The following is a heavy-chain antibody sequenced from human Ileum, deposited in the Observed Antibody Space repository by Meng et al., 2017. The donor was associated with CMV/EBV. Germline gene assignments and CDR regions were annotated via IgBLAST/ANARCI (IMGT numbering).Heavy chain of an antibody. CDR1: GGTFSSYA. V-gene: IGHV1-69*05. CDR3: ARAPQTRYYWDY. D-gene: IGHD1-20*01. CDR2: IIPIFGTA. J-gene: IGHJ4*02. Sequence: SVKVSCKASGGTFSSYAISWVRQAPGQGLEWMGGIIPIFGTANYAQKFQGRVTITTDESTSTAYMGLSSLGSEDTAVYYCARAPQTRYYWDYWGQGTLVTVSS.